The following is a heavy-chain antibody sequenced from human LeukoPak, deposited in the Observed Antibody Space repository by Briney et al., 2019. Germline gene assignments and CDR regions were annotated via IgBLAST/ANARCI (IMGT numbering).Heavy chain of an antibody. CDR1: GYTFTGYY. D-gene: IGHD3-9*01. Sequence: ASVKVSCKASGYTFTGYYMHWVRQAPGQGLEWMGWISAYNGNTNYAQKLQGRVTMTTDTSTSTAYMELRSLRSDDTAVYYCARVGYDILTGYYDQYYFDYWGQGTLVTVSS. V-gene: IGHV1-18*04. J-gene: IGHJ4*02. CDR2: ISAYNGNT. CDR3: ARVGYDILTGYYDQYYFDY.